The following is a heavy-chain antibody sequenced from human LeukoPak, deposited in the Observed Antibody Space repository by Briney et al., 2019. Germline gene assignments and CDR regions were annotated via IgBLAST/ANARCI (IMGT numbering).Heavy chain of an antibody. CDR1: GGSISSHY. CDR3: ARDRAGCLDY. V-gene: IGHV4-59*11. CDR2: IYYSGST. D-gene: IGHD4/OR15-4a*01. Sequence: SETLSLTCTVSGGSISSHYWSWIRQPPGKGLEWIGYIYYSGSTNYNPSLKSRVTISVDTSKNQFSLKLSSVTAADTAVYYCARDRAGCLDYWGQGTLVTVSS. J-gene: IGHJ4*02.